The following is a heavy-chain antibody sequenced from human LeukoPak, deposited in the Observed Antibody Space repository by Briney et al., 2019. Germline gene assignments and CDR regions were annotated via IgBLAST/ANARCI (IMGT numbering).Heavy chain of an antibody. CDR1: GFTFNTNA. D-gene: IGHD5-12*01. CDR3: AKCGNSGCHLIDY. CDR2: ISGRTGGT. V-gene: IGHV3-23*01. Sequence: GGSLRLSCAASGFTFNTNAMSWVRQAPGKGLEWVSAISGRTGGTYYADSVKGRFTISRDNSKSTLYLQMDSLRAEDTAVYYCAKCGNSGCHLIDYWGQGTLVTVSS. J-gene: IGHJ4*02.